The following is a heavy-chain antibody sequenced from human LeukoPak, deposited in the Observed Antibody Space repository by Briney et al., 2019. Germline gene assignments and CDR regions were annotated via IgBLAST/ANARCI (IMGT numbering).Heavy chain of an antibody. CDR1: GYTFTDYY. J-gene: IGHJ4*02. V-gene: IGHV1-2*02. D-gene: IGHD4/OR15-4a*01. CDR2: INPNSGGT. CDR3: AVRAIDY. Sequence: ASVKVSCKASGYTFTDYYMHWVRQAPGQGLEWMGWINPNSGGTNYAQKFQGRVTMTRDTSISTAHMELSRLRSDDTAVYFCAVRAIDYWGQGTLVTVSS.